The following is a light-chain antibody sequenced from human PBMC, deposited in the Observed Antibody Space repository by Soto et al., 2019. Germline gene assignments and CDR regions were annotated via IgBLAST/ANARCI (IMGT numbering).Light chain of an antibody. CDR2: GAS. V-gene: IGKV1-39*01. CDR1: QSTSRS. CDR3: QQSYSTPWT. J-gene: IGKJ2*02. Sequence: DIPMTQSPSSLSASVGDRVTVTCRASQSTSRSLIWYQQKPGKAPRVLIYGASSLQSGVPSRFSGSGSGTYFTLTISSLQPEDFATYYCQQSYSTPWTFGQGTKLEIK.